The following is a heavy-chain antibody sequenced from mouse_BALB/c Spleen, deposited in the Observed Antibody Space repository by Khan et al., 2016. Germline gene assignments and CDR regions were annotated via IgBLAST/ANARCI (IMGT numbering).Heavy chain of an antibody. CDR2: ISNGGGST. J-gene: IGHJ3*01. CDR3: ARSNPWFVY. D-gene: IGHD2-5*01. Sequence: EVELVESGGGLVQPGGSLKLSCSTSGFTFSDYYMYWVRQTPVKRLEWVAYISNGGGSTYYPDTVKGRFTIYRDNAKNTLYLQMSRLKSEDTAMYFCARSNPWFVYWGQGTLVTVSA. CDR1: GFTFSDYY. V-gene: IGHV5-12*02.